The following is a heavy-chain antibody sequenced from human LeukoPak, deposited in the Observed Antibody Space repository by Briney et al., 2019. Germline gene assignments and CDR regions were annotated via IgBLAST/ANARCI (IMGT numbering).Heavy chain of an antibody. V-gene: IGHV3-23*01. D-gene: IGHD3-3*01. CDR2: ISGSGGST. Sequence: GGSLRLPCAASGFTFSSYAMSWVRQAPGKGLEWVSAISGSGGSTYYADSVKGRFTISRDNSKNTLYLQMNSLRDEDTAVYYCARDEDDFWRGGPYYFDYWGQGTLVTVSS. CDR3: ARDEDDFWRGGPYYFDY. CDR1: GFTFSSYA. J-gene: IGHJ4*02.